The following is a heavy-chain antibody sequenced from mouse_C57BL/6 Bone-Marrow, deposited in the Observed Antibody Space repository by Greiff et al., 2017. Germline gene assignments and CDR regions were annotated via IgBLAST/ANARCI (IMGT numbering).Heavy chain of an antibody. D-gene: IGHD2-4*01. CDR3: ARLNIYYDYDGAMDY. Sequence: VQLQQSGPELVKPGASVKISCKASGYSFTGYYMHWVKQSHGNILDWIGYIYPYNGVSSYNQKFKGKATLTVDKSSSTAYMELRSLTSEDSAVYYCARLNIYYDYDGAMDYWGQGTSVTVSS. CDR2: IYPYNGVS. V-gene: IGHV1-31*01. CDR1: GYSFTGYY. J-gene: IGHJ4*01.